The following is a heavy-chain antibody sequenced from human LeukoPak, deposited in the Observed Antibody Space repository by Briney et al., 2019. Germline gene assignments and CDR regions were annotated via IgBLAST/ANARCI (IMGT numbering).Heavy chain of an antibody. D-gene: IGHD6-6*01. J-gene: IGHJ4*02. Sequence: SETLSLTCAVYGGSFSGYYWSWIRQPAGKGLEWIGRIYTSGSTNYNPSLKSRVTMSVDTSKNQFSLKLSSVTAADTAVYYCATNALLVPSTFDSWGRGTLVIVSS. CDR2: IYTSGST. V-gene: IGHV4-59*10. CDR3: ATNALLVPSTFDS. CDR1: GGSFSGYY.